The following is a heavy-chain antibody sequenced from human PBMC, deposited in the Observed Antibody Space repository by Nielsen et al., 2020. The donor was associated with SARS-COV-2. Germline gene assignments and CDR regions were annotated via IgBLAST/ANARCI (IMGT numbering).Heavy chain of an antibody. J-gene: IGHJ4*02. CDR2: ISWNSDIL. CDR3: VKDLTPATTGGYFDY. D-gene: IGHD3-10*01. V-gene: IGHV3-9*01. Sequence: GGSLRLSCAASGFTFDDFAMHWVRQAPGRDLEWVSSISWNSDILIYADSVKGRFSISRDNAKNSLYLQLSSLRAEDTALYYCVKDLTPATTGGYFDYWGQGALVTVSS. CDR1: GFTFDDFA.